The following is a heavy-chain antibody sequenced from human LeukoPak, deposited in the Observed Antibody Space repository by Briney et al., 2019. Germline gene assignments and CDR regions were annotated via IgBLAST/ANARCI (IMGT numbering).Heavy chain of an antibody. J-gene: IGHJ4*02. CDR1: GYTFPSYF. CDR3: ARSVGLSPLWFGGHYFDY. CDR2: INPTGGST. Sequence: GASVKVSCKASGYTFPSYFMHWVRQAPGQGLEWMGIINPTGGSTTYAQKFQGRVTITADESTSTAYMELSSLRSEDTAVYYCARSVGLSPLWFGGHYFDYWGQGTLVTVSS. V-gene: IGHV1-46*01. D-gene: IGHD3-10*01.